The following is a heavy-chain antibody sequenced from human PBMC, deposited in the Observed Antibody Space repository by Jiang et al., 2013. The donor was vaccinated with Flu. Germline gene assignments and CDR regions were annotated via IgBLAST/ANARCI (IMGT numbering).Heavy chain of an antibody. Sequence: GEINHSGGTNYNPSLKSRVTISVDTSKNQFSLKLSSVIAADTAVYYCARVRLYYGSGSPRRAFDIWGQGTMVTVSS. CDR2: INHSGGT. V-gene: IGHV4-34*01. D-gene: IGHD3-10*01. CDR3: ARVRLYYGSGSPRRAFDI. J-gene: IGHJ3*02.